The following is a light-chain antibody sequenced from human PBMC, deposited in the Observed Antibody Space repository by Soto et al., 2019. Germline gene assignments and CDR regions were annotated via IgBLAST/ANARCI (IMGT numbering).Light chain of an antibody. CDR2: WAS. CDR3: QQYYSVPLT. J-gene: IGKJ4*01. V-gene: IGKV4-1*01. Sequence: DIVLTQSPDSLAVSLGERATINCKSSQSVLYTSNNKNYLAWYQQKAGQPPKLLIYWASTREFGVPDRFSGSGSGTDFTLTISSLQAEDVAVYYCQQYYSVPLTFGGGTKVDIK. CDR1: QSVLYTSNNKNY.